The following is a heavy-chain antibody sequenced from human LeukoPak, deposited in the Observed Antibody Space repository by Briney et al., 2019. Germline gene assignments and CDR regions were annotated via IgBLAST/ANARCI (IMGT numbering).Heavy chain of an antibody. CDR2: ISGSGGTT. V-gene: IGHV3-23*01. Sequence: PGGSLRLSCAASGFTFSSYAMSWVRQAPGKGLEWVSAISGSGGTTYYADSVRGRFTISRDNSENMLYLQMNSLRAEDTAVYYCARSIGLTGGGVDVWGQGTTVTVSS. CDR1: GFTFSSYA. D-gene: IGHD3-9*01. J-gene: IGHJ6*02. CDR3: ARSIGLTGGGVDV.